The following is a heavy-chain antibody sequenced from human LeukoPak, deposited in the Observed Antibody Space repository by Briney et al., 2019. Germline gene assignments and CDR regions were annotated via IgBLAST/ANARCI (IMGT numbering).Heavy chain of an antibody. V-gene: IGHV3-9*01. J-gene: IGHJ4*02. Sequence: PGRSLRLSCAASGFTFDDYAMHWVRQAPGKGLEWVSGLSWNSGSIGYADSVKGRFTISRDNAKNSLYLQMNSLRAEDTALYYCAKDIATGRRLYYFDYWGQGTLVTVSS. CDR2: LSWNSGSI. CDR1: GFTFDDYA. CDR3: AKDIATGRRLYYFDY. D-gene: IGHD1-26*01.